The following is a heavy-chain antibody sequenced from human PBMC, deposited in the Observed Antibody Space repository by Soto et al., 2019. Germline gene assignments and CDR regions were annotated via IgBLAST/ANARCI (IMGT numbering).Heavy chain of an antibody. J-gene: IGHJ6*02. D-gene: IGHD3-10*01. CDR2: TIPLFGTT. CDR1: GDTFKNSV. CDR3: VAELDFGKLSVV. Sequence: VPLVQSGVEVKKPGSSVRVSCKASGDTFKNSVISWVRQAPGQGLEWMGGTIPLFGTTDYAQKFQGRLTITTDESTTTAYMEVSRLTSEDTAVYYCVAELDFGKLSVVWGQGTTVIVSS. V-gene: IGHV1-69*01.